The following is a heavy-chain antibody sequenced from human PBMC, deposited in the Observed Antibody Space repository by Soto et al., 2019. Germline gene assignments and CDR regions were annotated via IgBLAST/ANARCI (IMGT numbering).Heavy chain of an antibody. CDR3: ARQRRRLGIADRSGGLDP. D-gene: IGHD6-6*01. CDR1: GGSISSSSYY. Sequence: LSLTCTVSGGSISSSSYYWGWIRQPPGKGLEWIGSIYYSGSTYYNPSLKSRVTISVDTSKNQFSLKLSSVTAADTAVYYCARQRRRLGIADRSGGLDPWGQGTLVTVSS. CDR2: IYYSGST. V-gene: IGHV4-39*01. J-gene: IGHJ5*02.